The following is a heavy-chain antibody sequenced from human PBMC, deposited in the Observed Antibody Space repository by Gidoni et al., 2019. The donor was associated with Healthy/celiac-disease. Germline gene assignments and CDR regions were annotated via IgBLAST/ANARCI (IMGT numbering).Heavy chain of an antibody. J-gene: IGHJ3*02. CDR2: INHSGST. D-gene: IGHD6-13*01. CDR1: GGSFSVYY. Sequence: QVQLQQWGAGLLKPSETLSPTCAVYGGSFSVYYWSWIRQPPGKGLEWIGEINHSGSTNYNPSLKSRVTISVDTSKNQFSLKLSSVTAADTAVYYCARELSSWSSAFDIWGQGTMVTVSS. CDR3: ARELSSWSSAFDI. V-gene: IGHV4-34*01.